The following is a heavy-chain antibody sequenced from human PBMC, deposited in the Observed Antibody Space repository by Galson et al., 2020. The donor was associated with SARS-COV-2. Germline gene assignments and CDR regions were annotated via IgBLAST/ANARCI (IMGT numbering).Heavy chain of an antibody. CDR3: AREPPSYYDILTGYWRGGYFDL. Sequence: LELVSSISSNSSYIYYADSVKGRFTISRDNAKNSLYLQMNSLRAEDTAVYYCAREPPSYYDILTGYWRGGYFDLWGRGT. V-gene: IGHV3-21*01. CDR2: ISSNSSYI. D-gene: IGHD3-9*01. J-gene: IGHJ2*01.